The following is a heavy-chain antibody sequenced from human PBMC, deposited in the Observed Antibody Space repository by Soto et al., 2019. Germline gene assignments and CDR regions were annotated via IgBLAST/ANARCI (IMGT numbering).Heavy chain of an antibody. D-gene: IGHD2-8*01. Sequence: SAKVSCKASGGTFRSDALSWVRQAQEQRVEWMGGAIPIFGTANDAQKFQGRVTITADESTSTAYMELISLRAEVTAVYYCASAGYYCCTDPPYFFNYWGQGSLVTVSS. CDR1: GGTFRSDA. CDR3: ASAGYYCCTDPPYFFNY. J-gene: IGHJ4*02. CDR2: AIPIFGTA. V-gene: IGHV1-69*13.